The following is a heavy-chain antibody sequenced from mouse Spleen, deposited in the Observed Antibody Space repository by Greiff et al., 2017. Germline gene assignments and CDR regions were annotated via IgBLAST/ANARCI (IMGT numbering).Heavy chain of an antibody. D-gene: IGHD2-4*01. CDR3: ARGNDYDLDY. V-gene: IGHV1-50*01. CDR1: GYTFTSYR. Sequence: QVQLQQPGAELVKPGASVKLSCKASGYTFTSYRMQWVKQRPGQGLEWIGEIDPSDSYTNYNQKFKGKATLTVDTSSSTAYMQLSSLTSEDSAVYYCARGNDYDLDYWGQGTTLTVSS. J-gene: IGHJ2*01. CDR2: IDPSDSYT.